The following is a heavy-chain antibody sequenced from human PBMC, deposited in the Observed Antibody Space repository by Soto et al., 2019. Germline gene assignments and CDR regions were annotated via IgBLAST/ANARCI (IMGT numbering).Heavy chain of an antibody. D-gene: IGHD3-22*01. CDR3: ATTYSDSSGYYSY. J-gene: IGHJ4*02. V-gene: IGHV3-11*06. CDR1: GFTFSDYY. CDR2: ISSSSTYT. Sequence: GGSLRLSCAASGFTFSDYYLSWIRQAPGKGLGWVSYISSSSTYTNYADSVKGRFTISRDNAKNSLYLQMNSLRAEDTAMYYCATTYSDSSGYYSYWGQGTLVTVSS.